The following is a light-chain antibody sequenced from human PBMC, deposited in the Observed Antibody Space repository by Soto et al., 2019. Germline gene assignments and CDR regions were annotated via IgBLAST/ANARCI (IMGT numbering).Light chain of an antibody. J-gene: IGKJ2*01. CDR1: QGISSY. CDR3: QQLSSYPYT. Sequence: DIQLTQSPSFLSASVGDRVTITCRASQGISSYLAWYQQKPGKAPKLLIYAASTLQSGVPSRFSGSGSGTEFTLTISNLQPEDFATYYCQQLSSYPYTFGQGTKLEI. V-gene: IGKV1-9*01. CDR2: AAS.